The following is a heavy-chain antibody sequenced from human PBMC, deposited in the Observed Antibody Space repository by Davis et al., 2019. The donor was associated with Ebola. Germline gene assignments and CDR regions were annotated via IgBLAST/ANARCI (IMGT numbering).Heavy chain of an antibody. CDR3: ARRGVTTNPWGLGFDP. J-gene: IGHJ5*02. CDR2: ISSSSSYI. D-gene: IGHD4-11*01. CDR1: GFTFSSYS. V-gene: IGHV3-21*01. Sequence: GGSLRLSCAASGFTFSSYSMNWVRQAPGKGLEWVSSISSSSSYIYYADPVKDRFTISRDNAKNPLYLQMNSLRAEDTAVYYCARRGVTTNPWGLGFDPWGQGTLVTVSS.